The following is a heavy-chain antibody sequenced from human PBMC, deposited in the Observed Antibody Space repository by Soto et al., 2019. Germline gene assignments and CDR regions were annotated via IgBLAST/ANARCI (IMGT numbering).Heavy chain of an antibody. Sequence: SVKVSCKASGGTYSSYAISWVRQAPGQGLEWMGGIIPIFGTANYAQKFQGRVTITADESTSTAYMELSSLRSEDTAVYYCQYYFDSSGYQGPPYGMDVWGQGTTVTVSS. V-gene: IGHV1-69*13. CDR2: IIPIFGTA. J-gene: IGHJ6*02. CDR1: GGTYSSYA. CDR3: QYYFDSSGYQGPPYGMDV. D-gene: IGHD3-22*01.